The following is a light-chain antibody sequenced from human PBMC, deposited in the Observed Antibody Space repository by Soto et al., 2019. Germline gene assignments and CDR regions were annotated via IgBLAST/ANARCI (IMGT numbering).Light chain of an antibody. CDR2: GAS. CDR3: QQYGSSPPIP. V-gene: IGKV3-20*01. J-gene: IGKJ5*01. CDR1: QSVSSSY. Sequence: IGLTKSLGTLSLSTGERATLSCRASQSVSSSYLAWYQQKPGQAPRLLIYGASSRATGIPDRFSGSGSGTDFTLTISRLEPEDFAVYYCQQYGSSPPIPFGQRTRPAIK.